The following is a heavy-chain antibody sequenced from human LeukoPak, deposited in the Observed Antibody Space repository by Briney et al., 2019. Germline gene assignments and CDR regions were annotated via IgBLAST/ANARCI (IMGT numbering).Heavy chain of an antibody. CDR2: IYHSGST. V-gene: IGHV4-38-2*01. J-gene: IGHJ4*02. CDR3: ARLYSGVTRPFDY. CDR1: GYSISSGYY. D-gene: IGHD4-23*01. Sequence: SETLSLTCAVSGYSISSGYYWGWIRQPPGKGLEWIGSIYHSGSTYYNPSLKSRVTISLDTSKNQFSLKLSSVTAADTAVYYCARLYSGVTRPFDYWGQGTLVPVSS.